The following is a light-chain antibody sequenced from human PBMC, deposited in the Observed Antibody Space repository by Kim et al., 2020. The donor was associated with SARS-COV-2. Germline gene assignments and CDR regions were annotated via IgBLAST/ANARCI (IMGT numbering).Light chain of an antibody. CDR3: QQSYSILYT. CDR1: QSISSY. V-gene: IGKV1-39*01. J-gene: IGKJ2*01. Sequence: DIQMTQSPSSLSASVGDRVTITCRASQSISSYLHWYQQKPGKAPKLLIYAASSLQSGVPSRFSGSGSGTDFTLTISSVQPEDFATYYCQQSYSILYTFGQGTKLEI. CDR2: AAS.